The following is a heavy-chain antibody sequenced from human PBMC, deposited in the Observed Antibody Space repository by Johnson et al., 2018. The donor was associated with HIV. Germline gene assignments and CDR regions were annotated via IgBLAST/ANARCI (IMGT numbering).Heavy chain of an antibody. V-gene: IGHV3-7*01. Sequence: EVQLVESGGGLVQPGGSLRLSCAASGFTFSNYWMNWVRQAPGKGLEWVANIKEDGSDKYYVDSVKGRFTISRDNVQNSLSLQMNSLRPEDTAVYYCARDHARDEAFDIWGQGTMVTVSS. CDR1: GFTFSNYW. D-gene: IGHD5-24*01. J-gene: IGHJ3*02. CDR3: ARDHARDEAFDI. CDR2: IKEDGSDK.